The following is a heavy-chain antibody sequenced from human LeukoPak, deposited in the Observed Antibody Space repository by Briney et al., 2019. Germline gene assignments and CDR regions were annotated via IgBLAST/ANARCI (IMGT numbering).Heavy chain of an antibody. CDR1: GFTFSSYG. CDR2: ISYDGSNK. CDR3: ATTTYLSGSYLYNDY. J-gene: IGHJ4*02. V-gene: IGHV3-30*03. D-gene: IGHD1-26*01. Sequence: GGSLRLSCAASGFTFSSYGMHWVRQAPGKGLEWVAVISYDGSNKYYADSVKGRFTISRDNSKNTLYLQMNSLRAEDTAVYYCATTTYLSGSYLYNDYWGQGTLVTVSS.